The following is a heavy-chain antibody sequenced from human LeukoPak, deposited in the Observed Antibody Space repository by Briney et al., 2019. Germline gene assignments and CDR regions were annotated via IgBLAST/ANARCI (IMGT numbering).Heavy chain of an antibody. Sequence: PSQTLSLTCTVSGGSISSGGYYWSWIRQHPGKGLEWIGYTYYSGSTYYNPSLKSRVTISVDTSKNQFSLKLSSVTAADTAVYYCARGEPHDYGDYFYGMDVWGQGTTVTVSS. D-gene: IGHD4-17*01. CDR2: TYYSGST. V-gene: IGHV4-31*03. CDR1: GGSISSGGYY. J-gene: IGHJ6*02. CDR3: ARGEPHDYGDYFYGMDV.